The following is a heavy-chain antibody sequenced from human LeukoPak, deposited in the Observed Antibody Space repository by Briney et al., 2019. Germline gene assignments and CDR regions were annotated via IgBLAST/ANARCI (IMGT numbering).Heavy chain of an antibody. CDR1: GFTFSSYG. V-gene: IGHV3-33*01. D-gene: IGHD3-10*01. J-gene: IGHJ4*02. CDR2: IWYDGSNK. Sequence: GGSLRLSCAASGFTFSSYGMHWVRQAPGKGLEWVAVIWYDGSNKYCADSVKGRFTISRDNSKNTLYLQMNSLRAEDTAVYYCARAYYYGSGRVFDYWGQGTLVTVSS. CDR3: ARAYYYGSGRVFDY.